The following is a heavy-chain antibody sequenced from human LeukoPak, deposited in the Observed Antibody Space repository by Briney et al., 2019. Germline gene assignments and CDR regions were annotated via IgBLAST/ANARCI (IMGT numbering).Heavy chain of an antibody. CDR1: GYTFTSYG. CDR2: ISAYNGNT. CDR3: ARDWDSSSWYPLYYYGMDV. D-gene: IGHD6-13*01. J-gene: IGHJ6*02. Sequence: ASVKVSCKASGYTFTSYGISWVRQAPGQGLEWMGWISAYNGNTNYAQKLQGRVTMTTDTSTSTAYMELRSLRSDDTAVYYCARDWDSSSWYPLYYYGMDVWGQGTTVTVSS. V-gene: IGHV1-18*01.